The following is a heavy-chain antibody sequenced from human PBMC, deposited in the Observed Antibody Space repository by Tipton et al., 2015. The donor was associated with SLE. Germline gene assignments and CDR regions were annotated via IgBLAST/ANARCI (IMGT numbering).Heavy chain of an antibody. V-gene: IGHV4-34*01. Sequence: TLSLTCAVYGESFSGYYWSWIRQPPGKGLEWIGEISPSVSTNYNPSLKSRVTISVDTSKNHFSLELTSVTAADTAVYYCARQRLRLLSPLDAWGQGTTVTVS. J-gene: IGHJ6*02. D-gene: IGHD3-10*01. CDR1: GESFSGYY. CDR3: ARQRLRLLSPLDA. CDR2: ISPSVST.